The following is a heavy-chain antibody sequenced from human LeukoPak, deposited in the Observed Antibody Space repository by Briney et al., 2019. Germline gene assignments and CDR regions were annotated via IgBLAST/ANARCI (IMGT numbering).Heavy chain of an antibody. J-gene: IGHJ4*02. CDR3: AKYVTFPDYFDY. Sequence: GGSLRLSCAASGFTVSSNYMSWVRQAPGKGLEWVSVIYSGGSTYYADSVKGRFTISRDNSKNTLYLQMNSLRAEDTAVYYCAKYVTFPDYFDYWGQGTLVTVSS. CDR1: GFTVSSNY. CDR2: IYSGGST. D-gene: IGHD3-16*01. V-gene: IGHV3-53*01.